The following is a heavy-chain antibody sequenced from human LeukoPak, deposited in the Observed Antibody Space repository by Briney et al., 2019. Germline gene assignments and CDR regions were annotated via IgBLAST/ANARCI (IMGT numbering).Heavy chain of an antibody. V-gene: IGHV2-5*02. CDR1: EFSLSTSGGG. CDR2: IYWDDDK. J-gene: IGHJ4*02. D-gene: IGHD5-24*01. Sequence: SGPTLVNPTQTLTLTCTFSEFSLSTSGGGVGWIRQPPGKALEWLALIYWDDDKRYSPSMKSRLTITKDTSKNQVVLTMTNMDPVDTATYYCAYYGWFNGYNGFDYWGQGILVTVSS. CDR3: AYYGWFNGYNGFDY.